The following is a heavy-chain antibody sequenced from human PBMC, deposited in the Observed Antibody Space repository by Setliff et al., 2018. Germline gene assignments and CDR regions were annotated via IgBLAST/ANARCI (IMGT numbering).Heavy chain of an antibody. D-gene: IGHD3-22*01. CDR1: GGSISSSSYY. CDR2: IYYSGSS. CDR3: ARESRYYYDNLGTLDY. V-gene: IGHV4-39*07. J-gene: IGHJ4*02. Sequence: PSETLSLTCTVSGGSISSSSYYWGWIRQPPGKGLEWIGSIYYSGSSYHNPSLKSRVTISVDMSKNQFSLKLSSVSAADTAVYYCARESRYYYDNLGTLDYWGQGTLVTVSS.